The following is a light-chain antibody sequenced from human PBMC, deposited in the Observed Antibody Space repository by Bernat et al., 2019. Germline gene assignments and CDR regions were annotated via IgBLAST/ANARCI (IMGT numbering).Light chain of an antibody. CDR1: QSISTW. Sequence: DIQMTQSPSTLSASVGDRVTFTCRASQSISTWVAWHQQKPGKAPKVLIYKSSNLQSGVPSRFSGSGSGTEFTLTISSLQPDDFATYYCQQYNTYPLTFGGGTKVEIK. CDR3: QQYNTYPLT. J-gene: IGKJ4*01. V-gene: IGKV1-5*03. CDR2: KSS.